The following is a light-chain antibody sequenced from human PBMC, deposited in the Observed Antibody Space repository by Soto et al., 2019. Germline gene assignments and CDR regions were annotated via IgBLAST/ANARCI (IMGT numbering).Light chain of an antibody. CDR1: SGHITYS. V-gene: IGLV4-69*01. CDR2: LNSDGGH. J-gene: IGLJ2*01. Sequence: QSVLTQSPSASASLGASVKLTFTLSSGHITYSIAWHQQQPEKGPRYLMKLNSDGGHTKGDGIPDRFSGSSSGAERYLTIANLQSEDEADYSRQTWGTGFRLFGGGTKLTVL. CDR3: QTWGTGFRL.